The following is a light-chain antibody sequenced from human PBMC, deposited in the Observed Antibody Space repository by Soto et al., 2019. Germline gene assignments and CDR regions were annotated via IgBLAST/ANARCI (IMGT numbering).Light chain of an antibody. V-gene: IGLV2-11*01. Sequence: QSAPTQPRSLSGSPGQSFTISCTGTSSDVGGYDYVSWYQQSPGKAPKLMIYDVSERPSGVPDRFSGSKSGNTASLTISGLQAEDEADYYCCSYAGTYTPVVFGGGTQLTVL. J-gene: IGLJ2*01. CDR3: CSYAGTYTPVV. CDR1: SSDVGGYDY. CDR2: DVS.